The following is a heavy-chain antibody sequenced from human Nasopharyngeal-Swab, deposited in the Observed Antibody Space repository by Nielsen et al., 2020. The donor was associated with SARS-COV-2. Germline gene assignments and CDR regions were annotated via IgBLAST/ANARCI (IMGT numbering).Heavy chain of an antibody. Sequence: GGSLRLSCAASGFTFSDYYMSWIRQAPGKGLEWVSYISSSSSYTNYADSVKGRFTISRDNAKNSLYLQMNSLRAEDTAVYYCARDRVGYYYYYMDVWGKGTTVTVSS. CDR3: ARDRVGYYYYYMDV. CDR2: ISSSSSYT. CDR1: GFTFSDYY. V-gene: IGHV3-11*06. D-gene: IGHD1-26*01. J-gene: IGHJ6*03.